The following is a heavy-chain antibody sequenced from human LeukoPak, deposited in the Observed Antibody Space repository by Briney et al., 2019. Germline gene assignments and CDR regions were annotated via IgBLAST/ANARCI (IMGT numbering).Heavy chain of an antibody. D-gene: IGHD2-15*01. J-gene: IGHJ4*02. CDR2: IKQDGSEK. Sequence: GGSLRLSCAASGFPFSSYWMSWVREAPGKGVEWVDNIKQDGSEKYYVDSVKGRFTISRDNAKNSLYLQMNSLRAEDTAVYYCARAFGGFTRHTTAYFDYWGQGTLVTVSS. CDR1: GFPFSSYW. V-gene: IGHV3-7*01. CDR3: ARAFGGFTRHTTAYFDY.